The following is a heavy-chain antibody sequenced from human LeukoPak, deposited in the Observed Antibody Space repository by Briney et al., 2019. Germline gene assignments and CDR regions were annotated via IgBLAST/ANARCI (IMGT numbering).Heavy chain of an antibody. CDR3: ARDSSWGPFDY. CDR2: IRFDGTNE. V-gene: IGHV3-30*02. J-gene: IGHJ4*02. Sequence: GGSLRLSCAASGFTFSSYGMQWVRQAPGKGLEWVASIRFDGTNEYYADSVKGQFTISRDNSKNTLYLQMNSLRAEDTAVYYCARDSSWGPFDYWGQGTLVTVSS. CDR1: GFTFSSYG. D-gene: IGHD6-13*01.